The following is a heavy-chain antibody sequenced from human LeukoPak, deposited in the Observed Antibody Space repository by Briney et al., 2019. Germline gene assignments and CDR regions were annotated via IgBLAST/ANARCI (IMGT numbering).Heavy chain of an antibody. CDR1: GGSISSYY. D-gene: IGHD3-3*01. CDR2: IYYSGST. J-gene: IGHJ4*02. CDR3: ARGGRVGLRFLEWLTPLDY. V-gene: IGHV4-59*08. Sequence: QPSETLSLTCTVSGGSISSYYWSWIRQPPGKGLEWIGYIYYSGSTNYNPSLKSRVTISVDTSKNQFSLKLSSVTAADTAVYYCARGGRVGLRFLEWLTPLDYWGQGTLVTVSS.